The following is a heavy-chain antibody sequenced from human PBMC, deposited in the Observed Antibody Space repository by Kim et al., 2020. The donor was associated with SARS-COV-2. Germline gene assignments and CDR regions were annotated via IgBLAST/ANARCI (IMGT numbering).Heavy chain of an antibody. Sequence: DNGYSQSFQGQVTITAAKAISTAYLQWSSLKASDTAMYYCARPLGNTFDIWGQGTMVTVSS. V-gene: IGHV5-51*01. J-gene: IGHJ3*02. D-gene: IGHD3-16*01. CDR3: ARPLGNTFDI. CDR2: DN.